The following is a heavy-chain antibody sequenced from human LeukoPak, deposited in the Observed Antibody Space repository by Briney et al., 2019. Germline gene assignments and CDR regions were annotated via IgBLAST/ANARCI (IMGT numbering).Heavy chain of an antibody. CDR1: GCSISSSNW. V-gene: IGHV4-28*01. D-gene: IGHD6-19*01. J-gene: IGHJ3*02. CDR2: YYYSGSS. CDR3: ARNQAVAGNHGAMDI. Sequence: SDTLSLTCAVSGCSISSSNWWGWIRQPPGKGLEWIGYYYYSGSSHYNPPLKSRVTMSVDTSKTQFSLKLSSVTAVDTAVYYCARNQAVAGNHGAMDIWGEGTMVT.